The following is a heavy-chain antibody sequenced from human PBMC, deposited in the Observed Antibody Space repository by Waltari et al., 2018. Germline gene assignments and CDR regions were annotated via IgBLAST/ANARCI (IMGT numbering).Heavy chain of an antibody. D-gene: IGHD5-18*01. CDR1: GASISSGTYY. J-gene: IGHJ4*02. CDR3: ARGIAKGGYGAVDY. Sequence: QVHLQESGPGLVRPPQTLSLTCNVSGASISSGTYYWNWIRQPAGKVPEWIGRIHISGSTNYSPSLKSRVTISVDTSNNQFSLKLTSVTAADTAVYYCARGIAKGGYGAVDYWGQGRLVTVSS. CDR2: IHISGST. V-gene: IGHV4-61*02.